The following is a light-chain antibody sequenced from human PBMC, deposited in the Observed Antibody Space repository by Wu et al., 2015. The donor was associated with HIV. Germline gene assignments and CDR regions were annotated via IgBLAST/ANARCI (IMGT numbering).Light chain of an antibody. J-gene: IGKJ4*01. Sequence: EIVLTQSPATLSLSPGERATLSCRASQSVSSYLAWYQQKPGQAPRLLIYDASNRATGIPARFSGSGSGTDFTLTISSLEPEDFAVYYCQQRSNWPPLLTFGRRDRRWRSN. V-gene: IGKV3-11*01. CDR1: QSVSSY. CDR3: QQRSNWPPLLT. CDR2: DAS.